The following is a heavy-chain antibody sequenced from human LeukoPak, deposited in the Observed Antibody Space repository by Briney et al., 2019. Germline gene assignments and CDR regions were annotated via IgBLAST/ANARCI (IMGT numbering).Heavy chain of an antibody. V-gene: IGHV4-34*01. CDR1: GGSFSGYY. CDR2: INHSGST. Sequence: SETLSLTCAVYGGSFSGYYWNWIRQPPGKGLEWIGEINHSGSTTYNPSLKSRVTISEDTSKNQFSLNLSSVTAADTAVYYCAGSDGYGLVGIWGQGTMVTVSS. CDR3: AGSDGYGLVGI. J-gene: IGHJ3*02. D-gene: IGHD3-10*01.